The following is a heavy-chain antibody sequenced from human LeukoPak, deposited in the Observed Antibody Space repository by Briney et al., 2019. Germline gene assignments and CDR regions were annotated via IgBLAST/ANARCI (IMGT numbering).Heavy chain of an antibody. CDR3: ARALTTLTYEGY. V-gene: IGHV3-9*01. D-gene: IGHD1-1*01. CDR1: GFTFDDYA. J-gene: IGHJ4*02. CDR2: ISWNSGTI. Sequence: PGRSLRLSCAASGFTFDDYAMHWVRQAPGKGLEWVSGISWNSGTIDYADSVKGRFTVSRDNAKDSLYLQMNSLRAEDTAVYYCARALTTLTYEGYWGQGTLVTVSS.